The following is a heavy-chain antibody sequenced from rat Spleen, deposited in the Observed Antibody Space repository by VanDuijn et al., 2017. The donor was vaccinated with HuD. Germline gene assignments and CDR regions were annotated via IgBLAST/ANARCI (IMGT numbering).Heavy chain of an antibody. Sequence: QVQLKESGPGLVQPSQTLSLTCTVSGFSLTSYGTSWLRQPPGKGLEWMGVMWSGGSTDYNSALKSRLSISRDTSKSQVFLKMNSLQTEDTAIYFCTSPFRWFAYWGQGTLVTVSS. CDR1: GFSLTSYG. CDR3: TSPFRWFAY. J-gene: IGHJ3*01. CDR2: MWSGGST. V-gene: IGHV2-1*01.